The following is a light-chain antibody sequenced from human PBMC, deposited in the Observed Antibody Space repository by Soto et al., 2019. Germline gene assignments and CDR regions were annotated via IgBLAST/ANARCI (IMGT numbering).Light chain of an antibody. CDR2: KAS. V-gene: IGKV1-5*03. Sequence: DIQMTQSPSTLSATVGDRVLITCRASQSINNWLAWYQQKPGKAPKLLIYKASSLQSGVPSRVSGSGSGTEFTLTISSLQPGDFATYYCQQYKSYLYTFGQGTKLQIK. J-gene: IGKJ2*01. CDR3: QQYKSYLYT. CDR1: QSINNW.